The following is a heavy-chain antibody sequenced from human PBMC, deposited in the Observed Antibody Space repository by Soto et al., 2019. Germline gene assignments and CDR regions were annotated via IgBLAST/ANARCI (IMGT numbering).Heavy chain of an antibody. J-gene: IGHJ4*02. CDR1: GFTFSNHA. V-gene: IGHV3-23*01. CDR3: ATDPGGHDCTSTSCLYFFDH. CDR2: ISDSGST. D-gene: IGHD2-2*01. Sequence: EVQLLESGGALVQPGGSLRLSCAASGFTFSNHAMNWVRQAPGKGLEWVSTISDSGSTYYADSVKGRFTISRDNSKNTLYLQMNSLRAEDTAVYYCATDPGGHDCTSTSCLYFFDHCGQGTLVIFSS.